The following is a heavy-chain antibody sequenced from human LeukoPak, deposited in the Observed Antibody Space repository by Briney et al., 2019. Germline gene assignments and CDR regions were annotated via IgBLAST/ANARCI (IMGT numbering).Heavy chain of an antibody. CDR2: INPNSGGT. V-gene: IGHV1-2*02. CDR3: ARVFYDFWSGYLANAFDI. CDR1: GYTFTGYY. D-gene: IGHD3-3*01. Sequence: ASVKVSCKASGYTFTGYYMHWVRQAPGQGLEWMGWINPNSGGTNYAQKFQGRVTMTRDTSISTAYMELSRLRSDDTAVYYCARVFYDFWSGYLANAFDIWGQGTMVTVSS. J-gene: IGHJ3*02.